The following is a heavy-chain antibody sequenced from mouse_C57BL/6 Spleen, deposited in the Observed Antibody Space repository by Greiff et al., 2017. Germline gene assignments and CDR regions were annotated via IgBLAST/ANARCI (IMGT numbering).Heavy chain of an antibody. CDR3: ARGGNLDY. V-gene: IGHV1-69*01. Sequence: QVQLQQPGAELVMPGASVKLSCKASGYTFTSYWMHWVKQRPGQGLEWIGEIDPSDSYTNYNQKFKGKSTLTVDKSSSTASMQLSSLTSEDSAVYYCARGGNLDYWGQGTTLTVSS. CDR2: IDPSDSYT. J-gene: IGHJ2*01. CDR1: GYTFTSYW.